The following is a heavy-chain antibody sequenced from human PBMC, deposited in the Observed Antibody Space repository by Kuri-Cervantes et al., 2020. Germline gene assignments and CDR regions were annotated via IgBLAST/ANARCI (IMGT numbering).Heavy chain of an antibody. D-gene: IGHD2-21*01. CDR2: INAGNGNT. V-gene: IGHV1-3*01. CDR3: ASYSFYGYGMDV. CDR1: GFTFTSYA. Sequence: GESLKISCAASGFTFTSYAMHWVRQAPGQRLEWMGWINAGNGNTKYSQKFQGRVTITRDTSASTAYMELSSLRSEDTAVYYCASYSFYGYGMDVWGQGTTVTVSS. J-gene: IGHJ6*02.